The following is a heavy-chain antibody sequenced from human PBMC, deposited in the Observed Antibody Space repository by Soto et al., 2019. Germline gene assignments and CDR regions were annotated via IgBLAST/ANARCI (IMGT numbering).Heavy chain of an antibody. V-gene: IGHV4-30-4*01. CDR1: GGSISSDDYY. J-gene: IGHJ4*02. D-gene: IGHD6-6*01. Sequence: PSETLSLTCTVSGGSISSDDYYWSWIRQPPGEGLEWIGYIYYTGRTHYNPSLKSRLTISIDTSKNQFSLRLSSVIAADTAVYYCARDRSNSPDYFDDWGQGILVTVSS. CDR2: IYYTGRT. CDR3: ARDRSNSPDYFDD.